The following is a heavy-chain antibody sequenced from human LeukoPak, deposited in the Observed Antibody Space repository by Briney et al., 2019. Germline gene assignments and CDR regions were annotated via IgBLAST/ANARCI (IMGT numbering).Heavy chain of an antibody. V-gene: IGHV3-33*01. J-gene: IGHJ6*01. Sequence: GGSLRLSCTASGFTFSSYGMHWVRQAPGKGLEGVAVIWYDGSNKYYADSVKGRFTISRDNPKNTLYLQMKSLRVEETDVYYCARDTVPASSYYYYGMDVWGEGTTVTVSS. CDR3: ARDTVPASSYYYYGMDV. CDR2: IWYDGSNK. CDR1: GFTFSSYG. D-gene: IGHD2-2*01.